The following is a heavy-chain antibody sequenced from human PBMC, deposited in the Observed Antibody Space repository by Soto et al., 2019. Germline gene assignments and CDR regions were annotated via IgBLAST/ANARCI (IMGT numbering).Heavy chain of an antibody. D-gene: IGHD6-13*01. CDR3: AIQRQLVIIDF. J-gene: IGHJ4*02. V-gene: IGHV4-39*01. CDR1: GGSISSSSYY. CDR2: IYYSGST. Sequence: SETLSLSCTVSGGSISSSSYYWGWIRQPPGKGLEWIGSIYYSGSTYYNPSLKSRVTISVDTSKNQFSLKLSSVTAADTAVYYCAIQRQLVIIDFWGQGTLVTVSS.